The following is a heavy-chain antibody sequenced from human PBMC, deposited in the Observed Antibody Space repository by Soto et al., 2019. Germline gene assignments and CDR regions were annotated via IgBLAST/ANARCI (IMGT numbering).Heavy chain of an antibody. CDR1: GFTFTSSA. D-gene: IGHD6-13*01. CDR3: ARDPPYSSSPPFDY. CDR2: INPSGGST. Sequence: ASVKVSCKASGFTFTSSAVQWVRQARGQRLEWMGIINPSGGSTSYAQKFQGRVTMTRDTSTSTVYMELSSLRSEDTAVYYCARDPPYSSSPPFDYWGQGTLVTVSS. V-gene: IGHV1-46*01. J-gene: IGHJ4*02.